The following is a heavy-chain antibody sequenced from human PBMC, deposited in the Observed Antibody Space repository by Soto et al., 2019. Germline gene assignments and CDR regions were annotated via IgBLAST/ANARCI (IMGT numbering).Heavy chain of an antibody. D-gene: IGHD3-22*01. CDR2: ISYDGSNK. V-gene: IGHV3-30-3*01. J-gene: IGHJ4*02. CDR3: ARELISYYDSSGLDY. Sequence: GGSLRLSCAASGFTFSSYAMHWVRQAPGKGLEWVAVISYDGSNKYYADSVKGRFTISRDNSKNTLYLQMNSLRAEDAAVYYCARELISYYDSSGLDYWGQGTLVTVSS. CDR1: GFTFSSYA.